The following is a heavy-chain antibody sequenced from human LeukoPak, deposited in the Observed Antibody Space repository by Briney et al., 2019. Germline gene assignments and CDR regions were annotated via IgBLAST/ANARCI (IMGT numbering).Heavy chain of an antibody. CDR2: IKQDGSDK. V-gene: IGHV3-7*01. CDR1: RFTFSSYW. CDR3: ARDKGYSSGYPIDY. J-gene: IGHJ4*02. Sequence: GGSLRLSCAASRFTFSSYWMSWVRQAPGKGPEWVANIKQDGSDKSYVDSVKGRFTISRDNAKNSLYLQMNSLRAEDTAVYYCARDKGYSSGYPIDYWGQGTLVTVSS. D-gene: IGHD6-19*01.